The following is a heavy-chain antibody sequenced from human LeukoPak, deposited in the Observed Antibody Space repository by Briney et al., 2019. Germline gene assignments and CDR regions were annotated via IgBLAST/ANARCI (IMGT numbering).Heavy chain of an antibody. CDR3: ARPSYSYGFY. Sequence: PSETLSLTCTVSGGSISSYYWSWIRQPPGKGLEWIGSIYYSGSTYYNPSLKSRVTISVDTSKNQFSLKLSSVTAADTAVYYCARPSYSYGFYWGQGTLVTVSS. V-gene: IGHV4-59*05. CDR2: IYYSGST. D-gene: IGHD5-18*01. J-gene: IGHJ4*02. CDR1: GGSISSYY.